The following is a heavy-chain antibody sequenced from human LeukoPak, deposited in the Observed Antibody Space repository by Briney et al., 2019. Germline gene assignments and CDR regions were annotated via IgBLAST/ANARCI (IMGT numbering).Heavy chain of an antibody. CDR2: ISAYNGNT. J-gene: IGHJ6*02. CDR1: GYTFTSYG. D-gene: IGHD3-9*01. Sequence: GASVKVSCKASGYTFTSYGIRWVRQAPGQGLEWMGWISAYNGNTNYAQKLQGRVTMTTDTSTSTAYMELRSLRSDDTAVYYCARDLYYDILTGYYNYYYYGMDVWGQGTTVTVSS. V-gene: IGHV1-18*01. CDR3: ARDLYYDILTGYYNYYYYGMDV.